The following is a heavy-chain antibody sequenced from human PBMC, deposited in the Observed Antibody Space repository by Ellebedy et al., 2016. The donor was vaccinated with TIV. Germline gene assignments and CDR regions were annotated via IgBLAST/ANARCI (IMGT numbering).Heavy chain of an antibody. J-gene: IGHJ5*01. CDR1: GFSFSDLS. CDR3: ASHIDSQWFDY. Sequence: PGGSLRLSCAVSGFSFSDLSLNWVRPAPGKGLEWLSYIGRGSRVIFYADSVKGRFTISRDNAKNSLYLQMNGLRAEDTAVYYCASHIDSQWFDYWGQGTLVTVSS. V-gene: IGHV3-48*04. CDR2: IGRGSRVI.